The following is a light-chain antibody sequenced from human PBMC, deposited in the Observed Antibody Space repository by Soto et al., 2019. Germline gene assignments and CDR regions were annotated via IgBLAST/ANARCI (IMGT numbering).Light chain of an antibody. J-gene: IGKJ2*01. CDR1: QSVNTN. V-gene: IGKV3-15*01. CDR3: QQYNNWPPHT. Sequence: EIVMTQSPATLSVSPGESATLSCRAIQSVNTNLAWYQQKPGRAPRLLIHGASTRATGIPARFSGSGSGTEFTLTISSLQSEDFAVYYCQQYNNWPPHTFGQGTKLEIK. CDR2: GAS.